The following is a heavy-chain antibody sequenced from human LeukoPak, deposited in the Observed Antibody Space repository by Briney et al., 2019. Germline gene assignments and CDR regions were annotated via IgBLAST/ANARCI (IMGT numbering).Heavy chain of an antibody. CDR2: ISYDGSNK. J-gene: IGHJ4*02. Sequence: PGRSLRLSCAASGFTFSSYGMHWVRQAPGKGLEWVAVISYDGSNKYYADSVKGRFTISRDNSKNTLYLQMNSLRAEDTAVYYCAGSYYNVFDYWGQGTLVTVSS. D-gene: IGHD3-10*01. V-gene: IGHV3-30*03. CDR1: GFTFSSYG. CDR3: AGSYYNVFDY.